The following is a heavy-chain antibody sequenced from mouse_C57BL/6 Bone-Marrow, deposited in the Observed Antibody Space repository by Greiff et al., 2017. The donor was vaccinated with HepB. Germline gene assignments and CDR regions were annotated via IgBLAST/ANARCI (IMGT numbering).Heavy chain of an antibody. CDR1: GFSLTSYA. D-gene: IGHD2-3*01. V-gene: IGHV2-9-1*01. CDR3: ARSPLIYDGQYYFDY. Sequence: VQLQQSGPGLVAPSQSLSITCTVSGFSLTSYAISWVRQPPGKGLEWLGVIWTGGGTNYNSALKSRLSISKDNSKSQAFLKMNSLQTDDTARYYCARSPLIYDGQYYFDYWGQGTTLTVSS. J-gene: IGHJ2*01. CDR2: IWTGGGT.